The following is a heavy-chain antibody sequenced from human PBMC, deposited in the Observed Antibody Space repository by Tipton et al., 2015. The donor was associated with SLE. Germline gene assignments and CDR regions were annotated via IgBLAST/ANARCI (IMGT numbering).Heavy chain of an antibody. CDR1: GASITSGAFS. CDR3: ARGGTTTPGTPYYYGVDV. D-gene: IGHD6-13*01. V-gene: IGHV4-30-2*01. J-gene: IGHJ6*02. Sequence: TLSLTCAVSGASITSGAFSWSWIRQPPGKGLEWIGYIYHSGSAYYNPSLKSRVTISVDRSKNQFSLKVGSVTAADTAVYFCARGGTTTPGTPYYYGVDVWGQGTTVAVSS. CDR2: IYHSGSA.